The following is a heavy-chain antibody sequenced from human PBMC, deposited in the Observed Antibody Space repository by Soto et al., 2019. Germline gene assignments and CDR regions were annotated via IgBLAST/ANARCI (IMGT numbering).Heavy chain of an antibody. J-gene: IGHJ6*03. Sequence: ASVKVSCKASGYTFTSYGISWVRQAPGQGLEWKGWISAYNGNTNYAKKHQGRVTMTTDTSTSTAYMELRSLRSDDMAVYYCARARLYDFWSGPPSAYYMDVWGKGTTVTVSS. CDR2: ISAYNGNT. V-gene: IGHV1-18*03. CDR3: ARARLYDFWSGPPSAYYMDV. D-gene: IGHD3-3*01. CDR1: GYTFTSYG.